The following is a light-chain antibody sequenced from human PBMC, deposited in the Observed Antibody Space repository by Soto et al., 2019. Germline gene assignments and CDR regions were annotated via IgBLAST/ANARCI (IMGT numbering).Light chain of an antibody. CDR1: QSIGSW. CDR2: KAS. V-gene: IGKV1-5*03. CDR3: QQYESYPLS. Sequence: DIQMTQSPSTLSASVGDRVTITCRASQSIGSWLAWYQQKPGKAPKVVIYKASGLGSGVPSRFSGSGSGTEFTLTISSLQPDDCATYYCQQYESYPLSFGGGTKVELK. J-gene: IGKJ4*01.